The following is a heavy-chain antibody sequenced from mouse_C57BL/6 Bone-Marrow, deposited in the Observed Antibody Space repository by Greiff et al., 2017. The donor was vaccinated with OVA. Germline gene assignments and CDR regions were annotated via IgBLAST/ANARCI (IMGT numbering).Heavy chain of an antibody. J-gene: IGHJ2*01. CDR2: IHPNSGST. V-gene: IGHV1-64*01. CDR3: ARSASYFDY. Sequence: QVHVKQSGAELVKPGASVKLSCKASGYTFTSYWMHWVKQRPGQGLEWIGMIHPNSGSTNYNEKFKSKATLTVDKSSSTAYMQLSSLTSEDSAVYYCARSASYFDYWGQGTTLTVSS. CDR1: GYTFTSYW. D-gene: IGHD6-1*01.